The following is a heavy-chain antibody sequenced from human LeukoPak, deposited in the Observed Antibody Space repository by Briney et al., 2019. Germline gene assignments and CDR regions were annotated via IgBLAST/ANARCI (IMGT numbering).Heavy chain of an antibody. Sequence: QSGGSLRLSCAASGFNITSNYMNWVRQAPGKGLEWVANIKQDGSEKFYLDSVKGRFTISRDNGKNSLSLQMNSLRAEDTAVYYCARDGDTSGYSDWGQGTLVTVSS. CDR1: GFNITSNY. CDR2: IKQDGSEK. J-gene: IGHJ4*02. D-gene: IGHD3-22*01. V-gene: IGHV3-7*01. CDR3: ARDGDTSGYSD.